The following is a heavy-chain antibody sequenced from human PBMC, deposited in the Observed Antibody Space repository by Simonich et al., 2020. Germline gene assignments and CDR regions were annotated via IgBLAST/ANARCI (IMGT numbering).Heavy chain of an antibody. CDR1: GGPFSSYA. CDR2: SIPIFGIE. CDR3: ARVFREYSSSSGAFDI. J-gene: IGHJ3*02. V-gene: IGHV1-69*10. D-gene: IGHD6-6*01. Sequence: QVQLVQSGAEVKKPGSSVKVSCKASGGPFSSYAISWVRQAPGQGLEWMGGSIPIFGIENNAQKFQGRVTMTRDTSISTAYMELSRLRSDDTAVYYCARVFREYSSSSGAFDIWGQGTMVTVSS.